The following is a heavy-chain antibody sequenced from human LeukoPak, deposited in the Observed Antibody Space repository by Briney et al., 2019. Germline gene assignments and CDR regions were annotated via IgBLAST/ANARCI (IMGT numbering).Heavy chain of an antibody. Sequence: GASVKVSCKASGYTFTGYYMHWVRQAPGQGLEWMGWINPNSGGTNYAQKFQGRVTMTRDTSISTAYMELSRLRSDDTAVYYCARGFAGYSYGSEINWFDPWGQGTLVTVSS. CDR3: ARGFAGYSYGSEINWFDP. CDR1: GYTFTGYY. CDR2: INPNSGGT. D-gene: IGHD5-18*01. V-gene: IGHV1-2*02. J-gene: IGHJ5*02.